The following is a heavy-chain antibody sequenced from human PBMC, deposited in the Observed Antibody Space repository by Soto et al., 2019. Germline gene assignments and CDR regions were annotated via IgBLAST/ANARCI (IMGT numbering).Heavy chain of an antibody. CDR3: ARDWNGGWFDP. V-gene: IGHV1-18*01. Sequence: GASVKVSCTASGYTFTIYGISWVRQAPGQGLEWMGWVSAYNGNTNYAQKLQGRVTMTTDTSTSTAYMELRSLRSDDTAVYYCARDWNGGWFDPWGQGTLVTVSS. D-gene: IGHD1-1*01. CDR2: VSAYNGNT. J-gene: IGHJ5*02. CDR1: GYTFTIYG.